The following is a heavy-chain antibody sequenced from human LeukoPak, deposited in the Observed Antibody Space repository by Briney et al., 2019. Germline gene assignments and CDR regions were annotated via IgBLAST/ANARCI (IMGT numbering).Heavy chain of an antibody. CDR2: IYPGDSDT. CDR3: ARRGYSGYEGAWFDP. Sequence: GESLKISCKGSAFNFGTYWIAWVRQMPGKGLEWMGIIYPGDSDTRYSPSFEGQVTISAVKSSSIAYLQWRSLQASDTAMYYCARRGYSGYEGAWFDPWGQGTLVTVSS. CDR1: AFNFGTYW. J-gene: IGHJ5*02. V-gene: IGHV5-51*01. D-gene: IGHD5-12*01.